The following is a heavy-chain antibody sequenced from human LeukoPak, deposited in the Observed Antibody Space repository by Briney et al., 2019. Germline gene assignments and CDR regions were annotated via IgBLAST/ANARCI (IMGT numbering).Heavy chain of an antibody. Sequence: PGGSLRLSCAASGFTFSSYSMNWVRQAPGKGLEWVSSISSSSSYIYYADSVKGRFTISRDNAKNSLYLQMNSLRAEDMAVYYCERDQAEYYGSGRGYYYYYMDVWGKGTTVTVSS. D-gene: IGHD3-10*01. CDR3: ERDQAEYYGSGRGYYYYYMDV. V-gene: IGHV3-21*01. CDR1: GFTFSSYS. J-gene: IGHJ6*03. CDR2: ISSSSSYI.